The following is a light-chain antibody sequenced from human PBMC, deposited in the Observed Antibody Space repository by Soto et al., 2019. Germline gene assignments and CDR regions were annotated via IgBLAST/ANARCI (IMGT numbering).Light chain of an antibody. CDR2: LNSDGSH. CDR1: SGHSSYA. J-gene: IGLJ2*01. V-gene: IGLV4-69*01. CDR3: HTWGTGIQV. Sequence: QLVLTQSPSASASLGASVKLTCTLSSGHSSYAIAWHQQQPEEGPRYLMKLNSDGSHSKGDGIPDRFSGSSSGAERYLTISSLQSEDEADYYCHTWGTGIQVFGGGTKLTVL.